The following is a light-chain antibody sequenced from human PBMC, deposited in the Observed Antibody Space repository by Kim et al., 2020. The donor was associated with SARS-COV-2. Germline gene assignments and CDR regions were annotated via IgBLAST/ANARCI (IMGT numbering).Light chain of an antibody. Sequence: LSPGERVPLCCRASQSVPSNFVSWYQQMSRHAPSLIIFGAASSAAGIPDRCSGSGSATDFTLTISRLEHDYFVVYYYQQYDTSPYTFGQGTKLEI. CDR3: QQYDTSPYT. V-gene: IGKV3-20*01. CDR2: GAA. CDR1: QSVPSNF. J-gene: IGKJ2*01.